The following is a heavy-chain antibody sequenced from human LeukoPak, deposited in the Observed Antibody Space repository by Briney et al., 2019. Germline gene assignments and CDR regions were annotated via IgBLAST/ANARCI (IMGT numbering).Heavy chain of an antibody. CDR1: GVTFSSYS. J-gene: IGHJ6*02. Sequence: PGGSLRLSCAVSGVTFSSYSVTWVRQAPGTGRECVSYISSSSSTIYYADSVKGRFTLFRDNAVNSLYLQMNSQIAEDTAVYYCVKGLDVDGPYGLHVWGQGTTVIVSS. D-gene: IGHD3/OR15-3a*01. CDR3: VKGLDVDGPYGLHV. V-gene: IGHV3-48*04. CDR2: ISSSSSTI.